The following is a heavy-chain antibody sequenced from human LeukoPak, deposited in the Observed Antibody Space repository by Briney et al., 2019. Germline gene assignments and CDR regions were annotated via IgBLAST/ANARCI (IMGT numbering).Heavy chain of an antibody. CDR1: GFNFKNYN. J-gene: IGHJ4*02. CDR2: ISSSSSYI. Sequence: KPGGSLRLSCAASGFNFKNYNMNWVRQAPGKGLEWVSSISSSSSYISYADSVRGRFTISRDNARNSLYLQVNNLRAEDTAVYYCAREVGSGWKYFDNWGQGTLVTVSS. CDR3: AREVGSGWKYFDN. D-gene: IGHD6-19*01. V-gene: IGHV3-21*01.